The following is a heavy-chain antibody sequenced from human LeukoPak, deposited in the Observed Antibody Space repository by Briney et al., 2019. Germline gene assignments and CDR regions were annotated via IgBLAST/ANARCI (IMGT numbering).Heavy chain of an antibody. V-gene: IGHV3-23*01. J-gene: IGHJ3*02. CDR3: AKHTVTTLPSAFHI. CDR1: GIPLRAYA. CDR2: ISGSDGST. Sequence: PGGSLRLSCAASGIPLRAYAMSWVRQAPGKGLEWVSGISGSDGSTYYADSVKGQFTISRDTSKNTLYLQMNSLRAEDTAVFYCAKHTVTTLPSAFHIWGQGTLVTVSS. D-gene: IGHD4-17*01.